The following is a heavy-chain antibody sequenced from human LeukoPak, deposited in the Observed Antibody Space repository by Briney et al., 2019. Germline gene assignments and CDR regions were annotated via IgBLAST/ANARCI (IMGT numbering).Heavy chain of an antibody. CDR2: INHSGST. Sequence: SETLSLTRAVYGGSFSGYYWSWIRQPPGKGLEWIGEINHSGSTNYNPSLKSRVTISVDTSKNQFSLKLSSVTAADTAVYYCARVRALSGYKNWGQGTLVTVSS. D-gene: IGHD3-22*01. CDR1: GGSFSGYY. J-gene: IGHJ4*02. V-gene: IGHV4-34*01. CDR3: ARVRALSGYKN.